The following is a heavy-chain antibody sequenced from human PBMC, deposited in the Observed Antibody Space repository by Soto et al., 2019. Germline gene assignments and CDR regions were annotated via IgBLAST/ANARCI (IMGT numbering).Heavy chain of an antibody. J-gene: IGHJ3*02. CDR1: GFTFSTFA. CDR3: ARDTVRGDYAFDI. CDR2: ISSDGSNK. V-gene: IGHV3-30-3*01. Sequence: ESGGGVVQPGRSLRLSCASSGFTFSTFAMHWVRQAPGKGLEWVTVISSDGSNKYYVDSVKGRFTISRDNSKNTLYLQMNSLRAEDTAVYYCARDTVRGDYAFDIWGQGTMVIVSS. D-gene: IGHD4-17*01.